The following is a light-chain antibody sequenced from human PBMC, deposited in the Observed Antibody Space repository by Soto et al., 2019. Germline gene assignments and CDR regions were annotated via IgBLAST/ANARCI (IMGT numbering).Light chain of an antibody. CDR1: QSVSSN. J-gene: IGKJ2*01. CDR2: GAS. V-gene: IGKV3-15*01. CDR3: QQYNNWPPHT. Sequence: EIVMTQSTATLSVSPGERATLSCRASQSVSSNLAWYHQKPGQAPRLLIYGASTRATGIPARFSGSGSGTEFTLTISSLQSEDFAVYYCQQYNNWPPHTFGQGTKLEIK.